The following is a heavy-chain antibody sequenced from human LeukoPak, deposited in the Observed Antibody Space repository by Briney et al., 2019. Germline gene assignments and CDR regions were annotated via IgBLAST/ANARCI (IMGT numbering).Heavy chain of an antibody. Sequence: SETLSLTCAVYGGSFSGYYWSWIRQPPGKGLEWIGEINHSGSTNYNPSLKSRVTISVDTSKNQFPLKLSSVTAADTAVYYCARLGRRTTVDNWGQGTLVTVSS. CDR1: GGSFSGYY. D-gene: IGHD4-17*01. V-gene: IGHV4-34*01. CDR2: INHSGST. CDR3: ARLGRRTTVDN. J-gene: IGHJ4*02.